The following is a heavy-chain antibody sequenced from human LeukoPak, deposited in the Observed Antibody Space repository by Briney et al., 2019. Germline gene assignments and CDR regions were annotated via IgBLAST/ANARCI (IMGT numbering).Heavy chain of an antibody. V-gene: IGHV1-18*04. D-gene: IGHD2-2*01. CDR1: CYTFTSYG. Sequence: ASVKVSCKASCYTFTSYGISWVRQAPGQGLEWMEWISAYNGNTNYAQKLQGRVTMTTDTSTSTAYMELRSLRSDDTAVYYCARALGFCSCTSCLYDYWGQGTLVTVSS. CDR3: ARALGFCSCTSCLYDY. J-gene: IGHJ4*02. CDR2: ISAYNGNT.